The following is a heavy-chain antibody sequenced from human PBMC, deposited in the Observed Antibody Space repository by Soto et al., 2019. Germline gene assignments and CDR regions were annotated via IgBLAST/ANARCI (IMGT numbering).Heavy chain of an antibody. CDR1: GYTFTSYD. Sequence: QVQLVQSGAEVKKPGASVKVSCKASGYTFTSYDINWVRQATGQGLEWMGWMNPNSGNTGYAQKFQGRVTMTRNTSISTAYMELSSLRSEDTAMYYCARGQYYDFWSGYHLSHFDYWGQGTLVTVSS. J-gene: IGHJ4*02. V-gene: IGHV1-8*01. CDR3: ARGQYYDFWSGYHLSHFDY. D-gene: IGHD3-3*01. CDR2: MNPNSGNT.